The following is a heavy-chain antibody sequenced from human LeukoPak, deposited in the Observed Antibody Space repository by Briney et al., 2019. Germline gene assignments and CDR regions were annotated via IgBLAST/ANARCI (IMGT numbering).Heavy chain of an antibody. J-gene: IGHJ4*02. CDR2: MNPNTGQT. CDR1: GYTFTTYD. Sequence: ASVTVSCTTSGYTFTTYDIYWVRQATGPGLEFLGWMNPNTGQTGYEQKFQGRVTMTMNTSITTFYMEMSSLRSEDTAVYYCAREGVRWAMYYGLGSLDYWGQGTPVIVSS. V-gene: IGHV1-8*01. CDR3: AREGVRWAMYYGLGSLDY. D-gene: IGHD3-10*01.